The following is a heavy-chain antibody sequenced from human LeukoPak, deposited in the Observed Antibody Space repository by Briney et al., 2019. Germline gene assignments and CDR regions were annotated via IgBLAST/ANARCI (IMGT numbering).Heavy chain of an antibody. Sequence: GGSLRLSCAASGFTFSSYTMNWVRQAPGKGLEWLSYITGSSSTIYYADSVKGRFTISRDNAKNSLYLQMSSLRAEDTAVYYCARDSYRGFDYWGQGTLVTVSS. D-gene: IGHD3-10*01. V-gene: IGHV3-48*04. CDR1: GFTFSSYT. J-gene: IGHJ4*02. CDR2: ITGSSSTI. CDR3: ARDSYRGFDY.